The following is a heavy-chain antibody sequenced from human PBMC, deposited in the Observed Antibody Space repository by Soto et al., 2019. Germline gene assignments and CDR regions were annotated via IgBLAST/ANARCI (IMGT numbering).Heavy chain of an antibody. Sequence: PWESLKIFCKGSGYSFTSYWIGWVRQMPGKGLEWMGIIYPGDSDTRYSPSFQGQVTISADKSISTAYLQWSSLKASDTAMYYCARWFEGSYGYSGYYYYGMDVWGQGTTVTVSS. CDR3: ARWFEGSYGYSGYYYYGMDV. D-gene: IGHD5-18*01. V-gene: IGHV5-51*01. CDR1: GYSFTSYW. CDR2: IYPGDSDT. J-gene: IGHJ6*02.